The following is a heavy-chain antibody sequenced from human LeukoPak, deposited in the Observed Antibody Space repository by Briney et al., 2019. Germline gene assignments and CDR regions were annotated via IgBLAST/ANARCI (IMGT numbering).Heavy chain of an antibody. CDR2: INHSGST. D-gene: IGHD4-17*01. CDR3: ARDLPLDFTVTTSPFDY. V-gene: IGHV4-34*01. Sequence: SETLSLTCAVYGGSFSGYYWSWIRQPPGKGLEWIGEINHSGSTNYNPSLKSRVTISVDTSKNQFSLKLSSVTAADTAVYYCARDLPLDFTVTTSPFDYWGQGTLVTVSS. CDR1: GGSFSGYY. J-gene: IGHJ4*02.